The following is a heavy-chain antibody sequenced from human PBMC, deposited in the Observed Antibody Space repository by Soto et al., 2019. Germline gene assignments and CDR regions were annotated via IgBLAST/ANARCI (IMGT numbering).Heavy chain of an antibody. V-gene: IGHV1-69*13. CDR3: ASPEVGYPLGPYYNATHV. D-gene: IGHD5-18*01. Sequence: SVKVSCKASGGTFSSYAISWVRQAPGQGLEWMGGIIPIFGTANYAQKFQGRVTITADESTSTAYMELSSLRSEDTAVYYCASPEVGYPLGPYYNATHVSDKTTTGTVS. CDR1: GGTFSSYA. CDR2: IIPIFGTA. J-gene: IGHJ6*04.